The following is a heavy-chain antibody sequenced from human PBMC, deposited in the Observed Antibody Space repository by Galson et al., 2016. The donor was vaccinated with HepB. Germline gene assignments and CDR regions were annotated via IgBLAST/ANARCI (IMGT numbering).Heavy chain of an antibody. CDR3: ARGADSGYDLGDY. CDR1: GYTLSFYY. V-gene: IGHV1-46*01. Sequence: SCKASGYTLSFYYMHWVRQAPGQGLEWMGIINPSGGNFTSYAPKFQGRVTMTRDTSTSTVYMELSSLRSEDTAVYYCARGADSGYDLGDYWGQGTLVTVSS. CDR2: INPSGGNFT. D-gene: IGHD5-12*01. J-gene: IGHJ4*02.